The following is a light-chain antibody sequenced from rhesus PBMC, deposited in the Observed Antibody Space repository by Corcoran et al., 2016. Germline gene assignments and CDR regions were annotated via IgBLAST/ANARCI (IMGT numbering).Light chain of an antibody. CDR1: SSDIGGYNY. Sequence: QAALTQPRSVSGSPGQSVTISCTGTSSDIGGYNYVSWYQQHPGTAPKLMIYEFSKRPSGVPDRFSGSKSGNTASLTISGLQAEDEADYYCSSYAGSNTYIFGAGTRLTVL. CDR2: EFS. V-gene: IGLV2-32*02. CDR3: SSYAGSNTYI. J-gene: IGLJ1*01.